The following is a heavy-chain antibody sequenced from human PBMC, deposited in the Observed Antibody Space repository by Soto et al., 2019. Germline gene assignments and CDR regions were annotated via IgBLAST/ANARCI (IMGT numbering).Heavy chain of an antibody. V-gene: IGHV4-59*01. Sequence: QVQLQESGPGLVKPSETLSLTCTVSGGSISSYYWSWIRQPPGKGLEWIGYIYYSGSTNYNPSLKSRVTISGDTSKNQFSLKVSSVTAADTAVYYCARDSHSQYSSGWSFDYWGQGTLVTVSS. CDR1: GGSISSYY. CDR3: ARDSHSQYSSGWSFDY. D-gene: IGHD6-19*01. CDR2: IYYSGST. J-gene: IGHJ4*02.